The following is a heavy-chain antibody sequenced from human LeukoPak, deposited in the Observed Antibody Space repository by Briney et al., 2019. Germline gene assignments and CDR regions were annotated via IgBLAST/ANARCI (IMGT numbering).Heavy chain of an antibody. Sequence: GGSLRLSCAASGFTFSSYSMNWVRQAPGQGLEWVSSISSSSSYIYYADSVKGRFTISRDNAKNSLYLQMNSLRAEDTAVYYCAMLIQLWADFDYWGQGTLVTVSS. CDR1: GFTFSSYS. CDR3: AMLIQLWADFDY. D-gene: IGHD5-18*01. V-gene: IGHV3-21*01. J-gene: IGHJ4*02. CDR2: ISSSSSYI.